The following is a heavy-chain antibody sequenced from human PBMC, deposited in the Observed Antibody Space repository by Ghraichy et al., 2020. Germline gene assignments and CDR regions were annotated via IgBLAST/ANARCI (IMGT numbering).Heavy chain of an antibody. D-gene: IGHD1-26*01. CDR3: ARSSGSSVYYYYGMDL. CDR2: IHYSGST. Sequence: ETLSLTCTVSGAPISYKYWNWVRQPPGKGLEWIGYIHYSGSTNYKSSLKSRVTISVDTSKNQFSLRLTSVTAADTAVYYCARSSGSSVYYYYGMDLWGQGTTVTVSS. CDR1: GAPISYKY. V-gene: IGHV4-59*01. J-gene: IGHJ6*02.